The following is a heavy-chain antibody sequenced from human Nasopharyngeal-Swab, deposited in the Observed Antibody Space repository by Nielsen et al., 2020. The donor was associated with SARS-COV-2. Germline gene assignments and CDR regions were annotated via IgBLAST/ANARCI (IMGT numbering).Heavy chain of an antibody. D-gene: IGHD6-6*01. V-gene: IGHV1-69*13. CDR1: GGTFSSYA. CDR3: TTQLGDAFDI. CDR2: IIPIFGTA. J-gene: IGHJ3*02. Sequence: TVKVSCKAPGGTFSSYAFCWVREDPGQGLERRGGIIPIFGTANYAQKFQGRVTITADESTSTAYMELSSLRSEDTAVYYCTTQLGDAFDIWGQGTMVTVSS.